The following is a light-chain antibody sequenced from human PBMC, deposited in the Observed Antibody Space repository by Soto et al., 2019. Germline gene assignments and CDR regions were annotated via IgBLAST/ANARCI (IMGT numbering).Light chain of an antibody. CDR2: GAS. V-gene: IGKV3-20*01. J-gene: IGKJ1*01. CDR1: QTVSSR. Sequence: EIVLTQSPATLWSARWERRTRCFMASQTVSSRLAWYQHKPGQAPRLLIYGASNRATGIPDRFSGSGSGTDFILTISRLEPEDFAVYYCQQYDSSPRTFGQGTKVDIK. CDR3: QQYDSSPRT.